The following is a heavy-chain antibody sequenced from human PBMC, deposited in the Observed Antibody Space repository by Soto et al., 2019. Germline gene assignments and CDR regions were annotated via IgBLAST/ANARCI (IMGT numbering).Heavy chain of an antibody. CDR3: VRVGLVGCNSLTNAWFDP. CDR1: GYTFTSHW. J-gene: IGHJ5*02. V-gene: IGHV5-51*01. CDR2: IYPGDSDT. D-gene: IGHD2-8*02. Sequence: GESLKISCMGSGYTFTSHWIGWVRQMPGKGLEWMGIIYPGDSDTRYSPSFQGQVTISADKSIRTAYLQWNSLKASDTAMYYCVRVGLVGCNSLTNAWFDPWGPGTLVTSPQ.